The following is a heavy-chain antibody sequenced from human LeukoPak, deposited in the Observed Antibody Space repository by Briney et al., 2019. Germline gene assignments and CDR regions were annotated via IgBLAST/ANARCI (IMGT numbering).Heavy chain of an antibody. CDR2: ISGSGGST. CDR3: AKDGYSNKNYYYYMDV. V-gene: IGHV3-23*01. D-gene: IGHD6-13*01. J-gene: IGHJ6*03. Sequence: GGSLRLSCAASGFTFSSYAMSWVRQAPGKGLEWVSAISGSGGSTYYADSVKGRFTISRDNSKNTLYLQMNSLRAEDTAVYYCAKDGYSNKNYYYYMDVWGKGTTVTVSS. CDR1: GFTFSSYA.